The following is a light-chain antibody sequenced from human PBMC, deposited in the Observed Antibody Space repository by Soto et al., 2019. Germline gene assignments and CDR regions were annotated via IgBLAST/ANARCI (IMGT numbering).Light chain of an antibody. CDR2: DVS. J-gene: IGKJ1*01. V-gene: IGKV3-11*01. CDR3: QQRSNGPRT. CDR1: QNISSY. Sequence: IVLTQSPATLSLSPGIGATLSYRASQNISSYLIWYQQKPGQAPRLLIYDVSNRATGIPARFSGSGSGTDFTLTISSLEPEDFAVYYCQQRSNGPRTFGQGTKVAIK.